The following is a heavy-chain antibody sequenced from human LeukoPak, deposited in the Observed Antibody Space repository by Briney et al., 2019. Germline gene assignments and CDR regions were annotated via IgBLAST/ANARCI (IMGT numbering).Heavy chain of an antibody. CDR1: GFTFSRYW. CDR2: IKQDGSDK. J-gene: IGHJ4*02. CDR3: ATQSYALFEY. V-gene: IGHV3-7*01. D-gene: IGHD2-2*01. Sequence: GGSLRLSCAASGFTFSRYWMTWVRQAPGKGLEWVANIKQDGSDKYYVDSVKGRFTISRGNAKNSLYLQMHSLRAEGTAVYYCATQSYALFEYWGQGTVVTVSS.